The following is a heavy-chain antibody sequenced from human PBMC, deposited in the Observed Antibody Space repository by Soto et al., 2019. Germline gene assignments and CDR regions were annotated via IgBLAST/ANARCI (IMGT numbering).Heavy chain of an antibody. D-gene: IGHD3-9*01. CDR3: ARDHYVYDILTGYGYYYGMDV. CDR2: IYYIGST. J-gene: IGHJ6*02. CDR1: GGSISSSSYY. V-gene: IGHV4-30-4*08. Sequence: TSETLSLTCTVSGGSISSSSYYWGWIRQPPGKGLEWIGYIYYIGSTYYNPSLKSRVTISVDTSKNQFSLKLSSVTAADTAVYYCARDHYVYDILTGYGYYYGMDVWGQGTTVTVSS.